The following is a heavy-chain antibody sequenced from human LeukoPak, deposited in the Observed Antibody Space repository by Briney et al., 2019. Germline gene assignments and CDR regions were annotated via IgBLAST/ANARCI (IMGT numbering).Heavy chain of an antibody. Sequence: SETLSLTCTVSGDSISSSYWSWIRQPPGKGLEWIGHISDSGDTDYNPSLKSRITISVDTPKKQFSLRLRSVTAADTALYYCARDAYYHSSGYFDDTFHIWGQGTMVTVSS. CDR2: ISDSGDT. V-gene: IGHV4-59*01. J-gene: IGHJ3*02. CDR1: GDSISSSY. CDR3: ARDAYYHSSGYFDDTFHI. D-gene: IGHD3-22*01.